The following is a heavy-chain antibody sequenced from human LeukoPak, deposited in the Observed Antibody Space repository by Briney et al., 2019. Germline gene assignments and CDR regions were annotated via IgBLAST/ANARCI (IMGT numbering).Heavy chain of an antibody. D-gene: IGHD3-9*01. CDR2: ITGSGSCA. V-gene: IGHV3-23*01. J-gene: IGHJ4*02. Sequence: LGGSLRLSCAASGFTFSSMAINWVRQAPGKGLEEVSVITGSGSCADYADSVTGRVTLSRYNSQNTVHLQMNSMRAEDTAVYYCARGLPGYYDSLTGYYRGRYYFDYWGQGTLVTVSS. CDR1: GFTFSSMA. CDR3: ARGLPGYYDSLTGYYRGRYYFDY.